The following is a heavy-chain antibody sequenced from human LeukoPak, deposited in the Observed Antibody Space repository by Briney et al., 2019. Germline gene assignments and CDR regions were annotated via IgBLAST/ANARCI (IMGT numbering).Heavy chain of an antibody. D-gene: IGHD2-8*02. J-gene: IGHJ3*02. Sequence: PSETLSLTCSVSGGSMTSYYWSWIRQPPGKGLEWIGFFHHTGGTNYNPYVKSRVTISGDMPKNQVSLKMTSVTAADTAVYYCATNRPVGGAYWGSFDMWGHGTLVTVSS. CDR2: FHHTGGT. CDR1: GGSMTSYY. V-gene: IGHV4-59*01. CDR3: ATNRPVGGAYWGSFDM.